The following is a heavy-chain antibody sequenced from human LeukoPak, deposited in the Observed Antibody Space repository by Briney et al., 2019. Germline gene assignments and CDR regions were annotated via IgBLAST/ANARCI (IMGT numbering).Heavy chain of an antibody. D-gene: IGHD4-11*01. V-gene: IGHV1-18*01. Sequence: ASVKVSCKASGYTFTSYGISWVRQAPGQGLEWMGWISAYNGNTNYAQKLQGRVTMTTDTSTSTAYMELRSLRSDDTAVYYCARDLSVVVYSNYERYDYWGQGTLVTVSS. CDR2: ISAYNGNT. CDR3: ARDLSVVVYSNYERYDY. J-gene: IGHJ4*02. CDR1: GYTFTSYG.